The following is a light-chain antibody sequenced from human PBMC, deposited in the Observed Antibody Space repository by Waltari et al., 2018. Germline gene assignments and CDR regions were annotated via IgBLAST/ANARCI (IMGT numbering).Light chain of an antibody. CDR3: QHSYTTPLT. CDR1: QSISSY. J-gene: IGKJ3*01. CDR2: SAS. Sequence: DIQMTQSPSSLSASVGDRVTITCRASQSISSYLNWYQQRPGKAPKLLISSASSLQSGVPSRFSGSGSGTDFTLTISSLQPEDIATYYCQHSYTTPLTFGPGSKVGIK. V-gene: IGKV1-39*01.